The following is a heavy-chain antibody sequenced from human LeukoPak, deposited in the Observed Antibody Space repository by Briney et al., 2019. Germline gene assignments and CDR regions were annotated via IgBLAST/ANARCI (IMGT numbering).Heavy chain of an antibody. J-gene: IGHJ5*02. CDR1: GGSISSGGYS. D-gene: IGHD6-6*01. Sequence: SETLSLTCTVSGGSISSGGYSWSWIRQPPGKGLEWIGYIYHSGSTYYNPSLKSRVTISVDRSKNQFSLKLSSVTAADTAVYYCARGEASSSSSWFDPWGQGTLVTVSS. V-gene: IGHV4-30-2*01. CDR2: IYHSGST. CDR3: ARGEASSSSSWFDP.